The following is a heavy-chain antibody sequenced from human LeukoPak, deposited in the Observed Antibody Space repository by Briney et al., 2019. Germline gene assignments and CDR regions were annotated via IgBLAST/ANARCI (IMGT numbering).Heavy chain of an antibody. CDR2: ISGSGGST. Sequence: GGSLRLSCAASGLTFSSYAMSWVRQAPGKGLEWVSAISGSGGSTYYADSVKGRFTISRDNSKNTLYLQMNSLRAEDTAVYYCANLRYCSGGSCYSLWGQGTLVTVSS. J-gene: IGHJ4*02. CDR1: GLTFSSYA. D-gene: IGHD2-15*01. CDR3: ANLRYCSGGSCYSL. V-gene: IGHV3-23*01.